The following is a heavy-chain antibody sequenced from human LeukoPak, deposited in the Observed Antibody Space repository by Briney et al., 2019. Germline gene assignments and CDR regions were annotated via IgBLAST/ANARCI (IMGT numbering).Heavy chain of an antibody. J-gene: IGHJ4*02. CDR2: ISGSGGST. Sequence: GGSLRLSCEASGFTFSSYDMNWVRQAPGKGLEWVSVISGSGGSTFYADSVKGRFTISRDNSKNTLYLQMNSLRAEDTAVYYCAKRASGSGTSLYYFDYWGQGTLVTVSS. CDR1: GFTFSSYD. D-gene: IGHD3-10*01. V-gene: IGHV3-23*01. CDR3: AKRASGSGTSLYYFDY.